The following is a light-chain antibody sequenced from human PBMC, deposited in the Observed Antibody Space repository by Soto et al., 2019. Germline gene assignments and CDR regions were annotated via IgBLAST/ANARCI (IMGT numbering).Light chain of an antibody. J-gene: IGKJ1*01. CDR3: QQYNDNWT. Sequence: DIQMTQSPSTLSASVGDRVTITCRASQSFSSWLAWYQQKPGTAPKLLIYKASTLQTGVPSRFSGSGSGTEFTLTISSLQPDDFATYYCQQYNDNWTFGQGTKVEIK. V-gene: IGKV1-5*03. CDR1: QSFSSW. CDR2: KAS.